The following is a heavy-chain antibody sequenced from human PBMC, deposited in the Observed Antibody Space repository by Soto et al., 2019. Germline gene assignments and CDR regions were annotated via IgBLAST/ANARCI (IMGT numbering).Heavy chain of an antibody. D-gene: IGHD3-22*01. Sequence: SVKVSCKASGYTFTYRYLHWVRQAPGQALEWMGWITPFNGNTNYAQKFQDRVTITRDRSMSTAYMELSSLRSEDTAMYYCARSLDRYDSSDPDAFDIWGQGTMVTVSS. CDR1: GYTFTYRY. J-gene: IGHJ3*02. V-gene: IGHV1-45*02. CDR2: ITPFNGNT. CDR3: ARSLDRYDSSDPDAFDI.